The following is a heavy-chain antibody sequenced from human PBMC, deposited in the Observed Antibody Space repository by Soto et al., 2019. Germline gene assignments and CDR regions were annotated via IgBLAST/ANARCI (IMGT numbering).Heavy chain of an antibody. CDR1: GGCISSGGYY. V-gene: IGHV4-31*03. CDR3: ARLVKIFCGGDVLGY. D-gene: IGHD3-3*01. Sequence: QVQLQESGPGLVKPSQTLSLTCTVSGGCISSGGYYWRWIRQHPGKGLEWIGYIYYSGITYYHPSLKSRVTMSEDTSKDQFSHELGAVTRADTAGYYCARLVKIFCGGDVLGYWGQGTLVNLSS. CDR2: IYYSGIT. J-gene: IGHJ4*02.